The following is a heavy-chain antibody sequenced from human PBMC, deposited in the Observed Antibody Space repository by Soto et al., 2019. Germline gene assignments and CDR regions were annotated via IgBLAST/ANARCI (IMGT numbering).Heavy chain of an antibody. V-gene: IGHV2-5*01. CDR3: AHSPRYCSSTSCYGGAFDI. Sequence: SGPTLVNPTQTLTLTCTFSGFSLSTSGVGVGWIRQPPGKALEWLALIYWNDDKRYSPSLKSRLTITKDTSKKQVVLTMTNMDPVDTATYYCAHSPRYCSSTSCYGGAFDIWGQGTMVTVSS. D-gene: IGHD2-2*01. CDR1: GFSLSTSGVG. J-gene: IGHJ3*02. CDR2: IYWNDDK.